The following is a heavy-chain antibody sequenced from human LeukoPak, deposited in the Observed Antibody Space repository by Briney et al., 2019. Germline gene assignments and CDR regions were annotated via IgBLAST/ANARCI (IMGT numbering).Heavy chain of an antibody. J-gene: IGHJ4*02. D-gene: IGHD3-10*01. V-gene: IGHV4-30-4*01. CDR2: IYYSGST. CDR3: ASNYGSGSYHYFDY. CDR1: GGSISSGDYY. Sequence: SETLSLTCTVSGGSISSGDYYWSWIRQPPGKGLEWIGYIYYSGSTYYNPSLKSRVTMSVDTSKNQFSLKMSSVTAADTAVYYCASNYGSGSYHYFDYWGQGTLVTVSS.